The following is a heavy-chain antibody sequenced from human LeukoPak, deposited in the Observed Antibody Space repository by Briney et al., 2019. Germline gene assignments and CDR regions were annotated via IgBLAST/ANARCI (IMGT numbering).Heavy chain of an antibody. J-gene: IGHJ6*02. CDR3: ASKAYYYGSGSRYMDV. V-gene: IGHV4-34*01. D-gene: IGHD3-10*01. Sequence: SETLSLTCAVYSGSFSGNYWSWIRQPPGKGLEWIGSIYYSGSTYYNPSLKSRVTISVDTSKNQFSLKLSSVTAADTAVYYCASKAYYYGSGSRYMDVWGQGTTVTVSS. CDR1: SGSFSGNY. CDR2: IYYSGST.